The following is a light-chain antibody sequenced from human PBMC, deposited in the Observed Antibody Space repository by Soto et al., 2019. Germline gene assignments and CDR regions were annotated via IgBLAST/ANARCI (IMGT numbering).Light chain of an antibody. Sequence: DIQMTQSPPTLSASVGDRVTITCRASQPISSWLAWYHQKPGKAPKLLIYDASNLESGVPSRFSGSGSGTEFTLTISSLQPEDFGIYYCQQYEIYWTFGQGTKVEIK. CDR1: QPISSW. CDR2: DAS. J-gene: IGKJ1*01. V-gene: IGKV1-5*01. CDR3: QQYEIYWT.